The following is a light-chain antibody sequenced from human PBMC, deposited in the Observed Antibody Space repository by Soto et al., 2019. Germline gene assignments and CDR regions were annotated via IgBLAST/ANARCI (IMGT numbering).Light chain of an antibody. CDR1: SSDVGGYNY. Sequence: QSALTQPASVSGSPGQSITISCTGTSSDVGGYNYVSWYQHHPGKAPKLVIYEVSNRPSGVSNRFSGSKSGNTASLTISGIQAEDEADYYCNSYTTSTTLVFGGGTQLTVL. CDR2: EVS. V-gene: IGLV2-14*01. CDR3: NSYTTSTTLV. J-gene: IGLJ2*01.